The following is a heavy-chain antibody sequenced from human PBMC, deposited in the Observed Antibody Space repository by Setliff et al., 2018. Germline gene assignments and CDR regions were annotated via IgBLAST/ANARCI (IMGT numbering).Heavy chain of an antibody. CDR3: AKEHVVISYVSNTHQHYGMDV. D-gene: IGHD2-21*01. V-gene: IGHV4-61*02. CDR2: IYTSGAT. Sequence: PSEILSLTCTVSGASLRSGSYYWSWIRQPAGKGLEWIGRIYTSGATTYSPSLKSRVSISADTSKNLLSLTLKSVTAADTAVYYCAKEHVVISYVSNTHQHYGMDVWGQGTTVTVSS. J-gene: IGHJ6*02. CDR1: GASLRSGSYY.